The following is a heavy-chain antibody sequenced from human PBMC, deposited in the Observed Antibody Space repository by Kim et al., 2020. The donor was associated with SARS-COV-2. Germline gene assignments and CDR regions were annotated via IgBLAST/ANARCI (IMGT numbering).Heavy chain of an antibody. CDR3: AREIPAANVNWFDP. V-gene: IGHV4-31*03. J-gene: IGHJ5*02. CDR1: GGSISSGGYY. D-gene: IGHD2-2*01. CDR2: IYYSGST. Sequence: SETLSLTCTVSGGSISSGGYYWSWIRQHPGKGLEWIGYIYYSGSTYYNPSLKSRVTISVDTSKNQFSLKLSSVTAADTAVYYCAREIPAANVNWFDPWGQGTLVTVSS.